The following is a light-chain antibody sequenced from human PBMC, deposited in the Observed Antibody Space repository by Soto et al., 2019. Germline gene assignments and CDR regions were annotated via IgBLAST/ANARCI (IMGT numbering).Light chain of an antibody. CDR3: SSYAGSNNFV. CDR1: SSEVVGYNY. Sequence: QSVLTQPPSASGSPGQSVTISCSGTSSEVVGYNYVSWHQQHPGKAPKLMIYEVSKRPSGVPDRFSGSKSGNTASLIVSGLQAEDEADYYCSSYAGSNNFVFGTGTKVTVL. J-gene: IGLJ1*01. V-gene: IGLV2-8*01. CDR2: EVS.